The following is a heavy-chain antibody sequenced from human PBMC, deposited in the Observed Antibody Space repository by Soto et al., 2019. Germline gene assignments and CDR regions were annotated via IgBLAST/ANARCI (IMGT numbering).Heavy chain of an antibody. Sequence: PGGSLRLSCAASGFTFSSYSMSWVRQAPGKGLEWVSSISSSSSYIYYADSVKGRFTISRDNAKNSLYLQMNSLRAEDTAVYYCAGCSGGSCYWFDPWGQGTLVTVSS. CDR2: ISSSSSYI. V-gene: IGHV3-21*01. CDR3: AGCSGGSCYWFDP. J-gene: IGHJ5*02. D-gene: IGHD2-15*01. CDR1: GFTFSSYS.